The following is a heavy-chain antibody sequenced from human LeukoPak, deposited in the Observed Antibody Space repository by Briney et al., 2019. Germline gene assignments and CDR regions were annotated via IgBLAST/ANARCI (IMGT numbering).Heavy chain of an antibody. V-gene: IGHV1-2*02. Sequence: ASVKVSCTASGYTFTGYYMHWVRQAPGQGLEWMGWINPNSDFTSFAHNFQGRVTMTSDNAISTAYMELSRLRSDDTAVYYCARAISGGSPITASDYWGQGTLVTVSS. CDR1: GYTFTGYY. D-gene: IGHD2-15*01. CDR2: INPNSDFT. CDR3: ARAISGGSPITASDY. J-gene: IGHJ4*02.